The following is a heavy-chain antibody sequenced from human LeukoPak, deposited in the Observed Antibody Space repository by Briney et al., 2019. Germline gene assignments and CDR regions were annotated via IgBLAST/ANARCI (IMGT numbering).Heavy chain of an antibody. CDR1: GFTFSSYG. CDR2: IWYDGSNK. V-gene: IGHV3-33*01. CDR3: TTGDYFTGFDY. Sequence: GGSLRLSCAASGFTFSSYGMHWVRQAPGKGLEWVAVIWYDGSNKYYADSVKGRFTISRDNSKNTLYLQMNSLKIEDTAVYYCTTGDYFTGFDYWGQGILITVSS. D-gene: IGHD3-9*01. J-gene: IGHJ4*02.